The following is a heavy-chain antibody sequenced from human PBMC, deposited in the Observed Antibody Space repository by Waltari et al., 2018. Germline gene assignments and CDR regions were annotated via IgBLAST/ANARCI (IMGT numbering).Heavy chain of an antibody. CDR2: INSEGSTT. CDR1: GFTFNNYW. D-gene: IGHD2-15*01. Sequence: EVQLVESGGGLVQPGGSLRVSCTTSGFTFNNYWMHWVRQTPGRGLVCVSRINSEGSTTTYAESGRGRFTISRDNARNTLYLQMNSLRADDTAVYYCARGDTVVVVPAPTLDYWGQGTLVTVSS. CDR3: ARGDTVVVVPAPTLDY. J-gene: IGHJ4*02. V-gene: IGHV3-74*01.